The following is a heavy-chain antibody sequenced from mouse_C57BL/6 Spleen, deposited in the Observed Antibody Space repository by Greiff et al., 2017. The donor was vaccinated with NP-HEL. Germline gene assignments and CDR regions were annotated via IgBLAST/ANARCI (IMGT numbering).Heavy chain of an antibody. CDR1: GYAFSSSW. D-gene: IGHD4-1*01. Sequence: VKLMESGPELVKPGASVKISCKASGYAFSSSWMNWVKQRPGKGLEWIGRIYPGDGDTNYNGKFKGKATLTADKSSSTAYMQLSSLTSEDSAVYFCARSWAFDYWGQGTTLTVSS. J-gene: IGHJ2*01. CDR2: IYPGDGDT. CDR3: ARSWAFDY. V-gene: IGHV1-82*01.